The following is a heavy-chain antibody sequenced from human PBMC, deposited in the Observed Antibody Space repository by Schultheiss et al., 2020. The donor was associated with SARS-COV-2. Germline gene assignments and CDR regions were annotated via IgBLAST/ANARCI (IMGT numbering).Heavy chain of an antibody. CDR1: GGTFSSYA. J-gene: IGHJ3*02. V-gene: IGHV1-69*01. D-gene: IGHD6-19*01. CDR2: IIPIFGTA. CDR3: ARPRIAVAGNDAFDI. Sequence: GGSLRLSCKASGGTFSSYAISWVRQAPGQGLEWMGGIIPIFGTANYAQKFQGRVTITADESTSTAYMELSSLRSEDTAVYYCARPRIAVAGNDAFDIWGQGTMVTVSS.